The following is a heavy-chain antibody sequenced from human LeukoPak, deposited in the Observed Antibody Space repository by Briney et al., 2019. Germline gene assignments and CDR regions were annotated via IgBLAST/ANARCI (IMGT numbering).Heavy chain of an antibody. J-gene: IGHJ4*02. Sequence: ASVKVSCKVSGYTLTELSMHWVRLAPGKGLGWMGGFDPEDGETIYAQKFQGRVTMTEDTSTDTAYMELSSLRSEDTAVYYCATLGYCSSTSCPDDFDYWGQGTLVTVSS. CDR2: FDPEDGET. CDR3: ATLGYCSSTSCPDDFDY. CDR1: GYTLTELS. D-gene: IGHD2-2*01. V-gene: IGHV1-24*01.